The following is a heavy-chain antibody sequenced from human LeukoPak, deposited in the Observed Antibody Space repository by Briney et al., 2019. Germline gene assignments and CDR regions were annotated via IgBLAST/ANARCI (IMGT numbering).Heavy chain of an antibody. D-gene: IGHD6-13*01. Sequence: GGSLRLSCAASGFTFSTYSMNWVRQAPGKGLEWVSAISSSSDHIYYADSVQGRFTISRDNSKNTLYLQMNSLRAEDTAVYYCAKLQLVGYSSSWFDYWGQGTLVTVSS. CDR3: AKLQLVGYSSSWFDY. CDR2: ISSSSDHI. CDR1: GFTFSTYS. V-gene: IGHV3-23*01. J-gene: IGHJ4*02.